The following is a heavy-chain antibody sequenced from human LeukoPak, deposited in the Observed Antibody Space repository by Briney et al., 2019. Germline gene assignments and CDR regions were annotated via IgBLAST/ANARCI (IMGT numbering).Heavy chain of an antibody. CDR2: ISAYNGNT. J-gene: IGHJ4*02. V-gene: IGHV1-18*01. Sequence: ASVKVSCKASGYTFTSYGISWVRQAPGQGLEWMGWISAYNGNTNYAQKLQGRVTMTRDTSTSTVYMELSSLRSEDTAVYYCARGYYDSSGYYDLDYWGQGTLVTVSS. CDR3: ARGYYDSSGYYDLDY. D-gene: IGHD3-22*01. CDR1: GYTFTSYG.